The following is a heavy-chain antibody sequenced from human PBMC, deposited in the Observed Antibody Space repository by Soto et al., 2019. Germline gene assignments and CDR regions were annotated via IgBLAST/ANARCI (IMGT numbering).Heavy chain of an antibody. CDR1: VGSISSYY. J-gene: IGHJ4*02. CDR2: VYYSVST. CDR3: AGEAYNYDSRGFSYRWVAH. V-gene: IGHV4-59*01. Sequence: QVQLQEAGPGLVKPSETLSLTCSVSVGSISSYYWSWIRQPPGEGLEWIGYVYYSVSTKYNPSLMSRVIISMRASKNQFSLKLSSLTAADTAVYYCAGEAYNYDSRGFSYRWVAHWGQGTLVTVSS. D-gene: IGHD3-22*01.